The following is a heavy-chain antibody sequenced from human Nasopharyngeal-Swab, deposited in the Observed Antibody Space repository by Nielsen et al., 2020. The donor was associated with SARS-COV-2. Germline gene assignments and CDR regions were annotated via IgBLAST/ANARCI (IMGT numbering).Heavy chain of an antibody. J-gene: IGHJ4*02. V-gene: IGHV1-18*01. Sequence: ASVNVSCKASGYTFTSYGISLVRQAPGQGLEWMGWISAYNGNTNYAQKLQGRVTMTTDTSTSTAYMELRSLRSDDTAVYYCAGPSRGYYFDYWGQGTLVTVSS. CDR3: AGPSRGYYFDY. CDR2: ISAYNGNT. CDR1: GYTFTSYG. D-gene: IGHD3-10*01.